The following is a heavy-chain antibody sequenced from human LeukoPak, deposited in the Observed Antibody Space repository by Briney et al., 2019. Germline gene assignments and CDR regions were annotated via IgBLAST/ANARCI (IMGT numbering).Heavy chain of an antibody. J-gene: IGHJ5*02. CDR2: MNPNSGNT. CDR3: ARADDSGSYHRGDWFDP. D-gene: IGHD1-26*01. Sequence: ASVKVSCKASGYTFTSYDMNWVRQATGQGLEWMGWMNPNSGNTGYAQKFQGRVTMTRNTSISTAYIELSSLRSEDTAVYYCARADDSGSYHRGDWFDPWGQGTLVTVSS. CDR1: GYTFTSYD. V-gene: IGHV1-8*01.